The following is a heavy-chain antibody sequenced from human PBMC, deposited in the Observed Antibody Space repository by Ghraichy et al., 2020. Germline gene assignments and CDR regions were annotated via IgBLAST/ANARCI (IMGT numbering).Heavy chain of an antibody. V-gene: IGHV1-2*06. CDR3: ASGIKGGWFGELSVKNAFDI. J-gene: IGHJ3*02. CDR2: INPNSGGT. Sequence: ASVKVSCKASGYTFTGYYMHWVRQAPGQGLEWMGRINPNSGGTNYAQKFQGRVTMTRDTSISTAYMELSRLRSDKTAVYYCASGIKGGWFGELSVKNAFDIWGQMTMVTVSS. CDR1: GYTFTGYY. D-gene: IGHD3-10*01.